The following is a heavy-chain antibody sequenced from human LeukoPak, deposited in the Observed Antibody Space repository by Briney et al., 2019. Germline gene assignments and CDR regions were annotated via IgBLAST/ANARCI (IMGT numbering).Heavy chain of an antibody. CDR1: GGTFSSYA. J-gene: IGHJ6*03. CDR3: ASLIAARPFGYYYYMDV. D-gene: IGHD6-6*01. CDR2: IIPIFGTA. V-gene: IGHV1-69*01. Sequence: GSSVKVSCKASGGTFSSYAISWVRQAPGQGLEWMGGIIPIFGTANYAQKFQGRVTITADESTSTAYMELSSLRSEDTAVYYCASLIAARPFGYYYYMDVWGKGTTVTVSS.